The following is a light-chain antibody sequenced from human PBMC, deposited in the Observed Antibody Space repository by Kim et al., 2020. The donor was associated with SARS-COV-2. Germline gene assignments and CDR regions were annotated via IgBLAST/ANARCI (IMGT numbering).Light chain of an antibody. CDR1: QSISSW. CDR3: QQYNSYPWT. J-gene: IGKJ1*01. CDR2: RAS. V-gene: IGKV1-5*03. Sequence: ASVGDRVTITCRASQSISSWLAWYQKRPGKAPKVLIYRASSLESGVPSRFSGSVSGTEFTLTISSLQPDDFATYYCQQYNSYPWTFGQGTKVDIK.